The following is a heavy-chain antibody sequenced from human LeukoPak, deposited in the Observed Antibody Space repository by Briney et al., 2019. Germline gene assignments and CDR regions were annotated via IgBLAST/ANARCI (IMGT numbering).Heavy chain of an antibody. D-gene: IGHD6-19*01. J-gene: IGHJ3*02. V-gene: IGHV4-59*01. CDR3: ARALYRSGWYKDAFGI. CDR1: GGSMTSYY. Sequence: SETLSLTCSVSGGSMTSYYWSWIRQPPGKGLEWIGYIFYSGGANYNPSLKSRVTISVDTSKNQFSLKLNSVTAADTAAYYCARALYRSGWYKDAFGIWGQGTMVTVSS. CDR2: IFYSGGA.